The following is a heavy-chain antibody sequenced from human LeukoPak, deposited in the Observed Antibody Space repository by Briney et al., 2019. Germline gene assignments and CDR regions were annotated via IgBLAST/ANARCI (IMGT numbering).Heavy chain of an antibody. CDR3: ARDLAFRIAAAPTDY. V-gene: IGHV1-18*01. J-gene: IGHJ4*02. CDR1: GYTFTSYG. Sequence: KPGASAKVSCKASGYTFTSYGISWVRQAPGQGLEWMGWISAYNGNTNYAQKLQGRVTMTTDTSTSTAYMELRSLRSDDTAVYYCARDLAFRIAAAPTDYWGQGTLVTVSS. D-gene: IGHD6-13*01. CDR2: ISAYNGNT.